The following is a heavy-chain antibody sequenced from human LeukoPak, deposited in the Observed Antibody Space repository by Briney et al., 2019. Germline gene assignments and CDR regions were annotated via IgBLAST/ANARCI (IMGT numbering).Heavy chain of an antibody. D-gene: IGHD3-10*01. J-gene: IGHJ4*02. CDR3: ARFRGKKPYDY. Sequence: SETLSLTCAVYVGSFSGYYWSWIRQPPGKGLEWIGEINHSGSTNYNPSLKSRVTISVDTSKNQFSLKLSSVTAADTAVYYCARFRGKKPYDYWGRGTLVTVSS. CDR2: INHSGST. V-gene: IGHV4-34*01. CDR1: VGSFSGYY.